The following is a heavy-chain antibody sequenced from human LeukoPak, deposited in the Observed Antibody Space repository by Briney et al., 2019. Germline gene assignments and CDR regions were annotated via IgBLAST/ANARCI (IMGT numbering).Heavy chain of an antibody. D-gene: IGHD6-19*01. CDR3: AKGIAVAAQYYFDY. CDR2: ISYDGSNK. V-gene: IGHV3-30*18. J-gene: IGHJ4*02. Sequence: PGGSLRLSCAASGFTFSSYGMHWVRQAPGKGLEWVAVISYDGSNKYYADSVKGRFTISRDNAKNSLYLQMNSLRAEDTALYYCAKGIAVAAQYYFDYWGQGTLVTVSS. CDR1: GFTFSSYG.